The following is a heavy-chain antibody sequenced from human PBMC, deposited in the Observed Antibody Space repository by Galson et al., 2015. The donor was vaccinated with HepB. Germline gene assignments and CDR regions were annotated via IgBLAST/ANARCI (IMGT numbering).Heavy chain of an antibody. J-gene: IGHJ6*02. CDR3: GSSSTPNNYYYYGLDV. Sequence: SVKVSCKASGYTFSSYYLHWVRQAPGQGLEWMGMIDPSGGRRNYGQKIQGRLSITRDTSTNTVYMELSGLKSEDTAVYYCGSSSTPNNYYYYGLDVWGQGTTVTVSS. CDR2: IDPSGGRR. D-gene: IGHD2-2*01. V-gene: IGHV1-46*03. CDR1: GYTFSSYY.